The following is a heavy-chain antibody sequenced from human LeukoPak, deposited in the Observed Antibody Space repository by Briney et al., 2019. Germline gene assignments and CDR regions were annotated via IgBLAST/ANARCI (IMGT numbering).Heavy chain of an antibody. V-gene: IGHV3-23*01. Sequence: GGSLRLSCAASGFGFSIYAMTWVRQARGKGLEWVSGIGGSGGNTYSADSVKGRFPISRDNSKNTVYLQMNSLRAEDTAVYYCAKLRGSVYDVWYLDYWGQGTLVTVSS. J-gene: IGHJ4*02. D-gene: IGHD5/OR15-5a*01. CDR1: GFGFSIYA. CDR2: IGGSGGNT. CDR3: AKLRGSVYDVWYLDY.